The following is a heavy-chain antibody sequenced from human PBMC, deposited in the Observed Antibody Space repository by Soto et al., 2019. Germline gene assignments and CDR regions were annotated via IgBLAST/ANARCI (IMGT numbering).Heavy chain of an antibody. CDR3: ARSYYDSSGYLDDAFDI. CDR1: GGSISSGGYY. Sequence: PLSLTCTVSGGSISSGGYYWSWIRQHPGKGLEWIGYIYYSGSTYYNPSLKSRVTISVDTSKNQFSLKLSSVTAAGTAVYYCARSYYDSSGYLDDAFDIWGQGTMVTVAS. D-gene: IGHD3-22*01. J-gene: IGHJ3*02. CDR2: IYYSGST. V-gene: IGHV4-31*03.